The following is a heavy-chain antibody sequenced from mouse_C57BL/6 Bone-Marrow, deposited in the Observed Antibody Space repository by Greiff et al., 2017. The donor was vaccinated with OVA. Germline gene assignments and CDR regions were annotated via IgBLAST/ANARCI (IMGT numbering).Heavy chain of an antibody. J-gene: IGHJ4*01. CDR3: ARHIYEGAMDY. V-gene: IGHV5-12*01. CDR2: ISNGGGST. Sequence: EVQLVESGGGLVQPGGSLKLSCAASGFTFSDYYMYWVRQTPEKRLEWVAYISNGGGSTDYPDTVQGRFTISRDTAKNTLYLQMSRLKSEDTAVYYCARHIYEGAMDYWGQGTSVTVSS. D-gene: IGHD2-3*01. CDR1: GFTFSDYY.